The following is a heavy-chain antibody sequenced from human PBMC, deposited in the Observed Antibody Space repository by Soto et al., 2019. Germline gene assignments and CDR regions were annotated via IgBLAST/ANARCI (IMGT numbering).Heavy chain of an antibody. Sequence: QVQLVESGGGVVQPGRSLRLSCAASGFTFSFYGMHWVRQAPGKGLEGVAVISYDGSNKYYADSVKGRFTISRDNSKNTLHLQMNSLRAEDTAVYYCAKDLGHGGRGAFDIWGQGTMVTVSS. CDR2: ISYDGSNK. V-gene: IGHV3-30*18. D-gene: IGHD7-27*01. CDR3: AKDLGHGGRGAFDI. CDR1: GFTFSFYG. J-gene: IGHJ3*02.